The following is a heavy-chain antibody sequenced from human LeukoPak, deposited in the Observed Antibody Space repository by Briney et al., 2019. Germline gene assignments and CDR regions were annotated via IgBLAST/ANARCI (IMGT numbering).Heavy chain of an antibody. Sequence: PSETLPLTCAVYGGSFSGYYWSWIRQPPGKGLEWIGEINHSGSTNYNPSLKSRVTISVDTSKNQFSLKLSSVTAADTAVYYCARKGGRGYSYGYYGYWGQGTLVTVSS. CDR1: GGSFSGYY. CDR3: ARKGGRGYSYGYYGY. D-gene: IGHD5-18*01. J-gene: IGHJ4*02. V-gene: IGHV4-34*01. CDR2: INHSGST.